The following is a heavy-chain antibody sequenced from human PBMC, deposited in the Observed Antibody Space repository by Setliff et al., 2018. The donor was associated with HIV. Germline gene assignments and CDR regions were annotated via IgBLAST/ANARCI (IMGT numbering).Heavy chain of an antibody. CDR1: GYSFSTYW. Sequence: GASLTLSCKGSGYSFSTYWIAWVRQMPGRGLEVMGLIYPDDSDARYNPSFQGQVTISADKSISTAYLQWSSLKASDSAIFYCARNHLNYASGNTKTSGAYYFDSWGQGTLVTVSS. CDR2: IYPDDSDA. V-gene: IGHV5-51*01. J-gene: IGHJ4*02. D-gene: IGHD3-10*01. CDR3: ARNHLNYASGNTKTSGAYYFDS.